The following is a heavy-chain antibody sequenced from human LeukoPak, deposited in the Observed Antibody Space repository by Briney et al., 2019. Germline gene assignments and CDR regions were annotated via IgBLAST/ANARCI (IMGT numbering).Heavy chain of an antibody. Sequence: GESLKISCKGSGYSFTSYWIGWGRQMPGKGLEWMGIIYPGDSDTRYSPSFQGQVTISADKSISTAYLQWSSLKASDTAMYYCARRHDLYYGAPYYFDYWGQGTLVTVSS. CDR1: GYSFTSYW. J-gene: IGHJ4*02. D-gene: IGHD3-3*01. V-gene: IGHV5-51*01. CDR3: ARRHDLYYGAPYYFDY. CDR2: IYPGDSDT.